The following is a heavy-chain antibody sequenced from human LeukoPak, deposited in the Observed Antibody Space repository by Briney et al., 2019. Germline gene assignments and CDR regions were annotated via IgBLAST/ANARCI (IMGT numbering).Heavy chain of an antibody. Sequence: PSETLSLTCAVYGGSFSGYYWSWIRQPPGKGLEWIGEINHSGSTNYNPSLKSRVTISVDTSKNQFSLKLSSVTAADTAVYYCATPIVAAENYYYYMDVWGKGTTVTVSS. D-gene: IGHD6-13*01. V-gene: IGHV4-34*01. J-gene: IGHJ6*03. CDR3: ATPIVAAENYYYYMDV. CDR2: INHSGST. CDR1: GGSFSGYY.